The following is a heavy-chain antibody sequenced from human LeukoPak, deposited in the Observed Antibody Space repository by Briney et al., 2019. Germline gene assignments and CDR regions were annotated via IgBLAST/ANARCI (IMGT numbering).Heavy chain of an antibody. CDR2: INLKSGGT. CDR3: ARDLWGDGYNHFDY. Sequence: ASVKVSCKASGYTFTGYYMHWVRQAPGQGLEWMGWINLKSGGTKYAQKFQGRVTMTRDTSITTAYMDLSGLISDDTAVYYCARDLWGDGYNHFDYWGQGTLVTVSS. CDR1: GYTFTGYY. J-gene: IGHJ4*02. V-gene: IGHV1-2*02. D-gene: IGHD5-24*01.